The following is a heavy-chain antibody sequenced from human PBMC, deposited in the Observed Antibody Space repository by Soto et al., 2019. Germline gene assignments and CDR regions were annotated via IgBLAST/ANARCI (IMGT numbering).Heavy chain of an antibody. D-gene: IGHD1-20*01. J-gene: IGHJ4*02. CDR2: IYWDDDE. CDR3: AHSRNRITEDAQVGDFDY. CDR1: GFSLTTDGEG. Sequence: QITLKESGPTLVKPAQTLALTCSFSGFSLTTDGEGVGWVRQPPGEALEWLALIYWDDDERYSPSLKTRLTITKDPSKNQVVLIMTNMDPVDTATYYCAHSRNRITEDAQVGDFDYWGQGTLVTVSS. V-gene: IGHV2-5*02.